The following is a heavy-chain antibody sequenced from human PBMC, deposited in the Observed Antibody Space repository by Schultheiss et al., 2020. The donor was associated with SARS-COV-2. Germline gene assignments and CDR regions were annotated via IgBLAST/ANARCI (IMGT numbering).Heavy chain of an antibody. CDR3: ARNRYDFWSGYLTLDFDY. V-gene: IGHV4-31*03. J-gene: IGHJ4*02. CDR2: IYHSGST. Sequence: SQTLSLTCTVSGGSISSGGYYWSWIRQHPGKGLEWIGYIYHSGSTNYNPSLKSRVTISVDTSKNQFSLKLSSVTAADTAVYYCARNRYDFWSGYLTLDFDYWGQGTLVTVSS. CDR1: GGSISSGGYY. D-gene: IGHD3-3*01.